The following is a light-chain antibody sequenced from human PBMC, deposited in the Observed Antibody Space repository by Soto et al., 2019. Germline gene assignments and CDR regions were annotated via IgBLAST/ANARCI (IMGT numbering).Light chain of an antibody. Sequence: EMVMTQSPATLSVSPGERATLSCRASQSVDRWLGWYQQKPGQPPRLLIQGASTRATGIPDRFSGSGSGTEFTLTISSLQSEDFAVYYCQQYNNWPYSFAQGTKVEIK. CDR1: QSVDRW. V-gene: IGKV3-15*01. CDR3: QQYNNWPYS. CDR2: GAS. J-gene: IGKJ2*03.